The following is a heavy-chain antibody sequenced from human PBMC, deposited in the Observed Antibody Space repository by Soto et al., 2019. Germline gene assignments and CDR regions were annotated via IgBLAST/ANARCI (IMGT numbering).Heavy chain of an antibody. D-gene: IGHD2-2*01. V-gene: IGHV4-59*08. CDR3: ARGLIFSGCSSTSCGYYFDY. CDR1: GGSISSYY. J-gene: IGHJ4*02. Sequence: SETLSLTCTVSGGSISSYYWSWIRQPPGKGLEWIGYIYYSGSTNYNPSLKSRVTISVDTSKNQFSLKLSSVTAADAAVYYCARGLIFSGCSSTSCGYYFDYWGQGTLVTVSS. CDR2: IYYSGST.